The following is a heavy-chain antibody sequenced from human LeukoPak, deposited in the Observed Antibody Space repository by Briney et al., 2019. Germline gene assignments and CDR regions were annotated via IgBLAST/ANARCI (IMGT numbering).Heavy chain of an antibody. CDR1: GFTFSSYS. Sequence: PGGSLRLSCAASGFTFSSYSMNWVRQAPGRGLEWVSSISSSSSYIYYADSVKGRFTISRDNAKNSLYLQMNSLRAEDTAVYYCARSLFRWFGELSHWGQGTLVTVFS. J-gene: IGHJ4*02. V-gene: IGHV3-21*01. D-gene: IGHD3-10*01. CDR3: ARSLFRWFGELSH. CDR2: ISSSSSYI.